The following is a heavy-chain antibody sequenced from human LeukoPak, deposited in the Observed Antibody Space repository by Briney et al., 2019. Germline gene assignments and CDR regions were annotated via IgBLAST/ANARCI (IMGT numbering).Heavy chain of an antibody. CDR3: AKDICDSTSCYVWFDP. Sequence: GGSLRLSCAASGLTFSSYAMHWVRQAPGKGLEWVAVIWNDASNKYYTDSVKGRFTIYRDNSKNMLYLQMNSLRAEDTAVYYCAKDICDSTSCYVWFDPWGQGTLVTVSS. D-gene: IGHD2-2*01. CDR1: GLTFSSYA. J-gene: IGHJ5*02. CDR2: IWNDASNK. V-gene: IGHV3-33*03.